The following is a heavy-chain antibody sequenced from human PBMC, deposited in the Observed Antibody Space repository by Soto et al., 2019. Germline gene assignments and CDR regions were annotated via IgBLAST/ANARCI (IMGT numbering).Heavy chain of an antibody. CDR2: IMPIFGSA. V-gene: IGHV1-69*13. Sequence: SVKVSCKASGGTFSTNTISWVRQAPGQGLEWMGGIMPIFGSANYAQKFQGRVTITADEYTRTVYMELSRLRSEDTAVYYCARQFDSDTSGYYYDYWGQGTLVTVSS. CDR1: GGTFSTNT. J-gene: IGHJ4*02. CDR3: ARQFDSDTSGYYYDY. D-gene: IGHD3-22*01.